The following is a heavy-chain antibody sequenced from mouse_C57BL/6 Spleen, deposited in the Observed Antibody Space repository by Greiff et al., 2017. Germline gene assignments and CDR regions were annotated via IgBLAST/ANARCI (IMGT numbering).Heavy chain of an antibody. CDR1: GYSFTGYY. J-gene: IGHJ2*01. CDR3: ARGGGEPLDY. V-gene: IGHV1-42*01. Sequence: VQLQQSGPELVKPGASVKISCKASGYSFTGYYMNWVKQSPEKSLEWIGEINPSTGGTTYNQKFKAKATLTVDKSSSTAYMQLKSLTAEDSAVYYCARGGGEPLDYWGQGTTLTVSS. CDR2: INPSTGGT.